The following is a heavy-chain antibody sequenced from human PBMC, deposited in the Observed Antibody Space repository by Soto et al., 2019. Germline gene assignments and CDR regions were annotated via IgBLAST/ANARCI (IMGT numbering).Heavy chain of an antibody. J-gene: IGHJ5*02. Sequence: QVQLVQSGAEVRKPGSSVKVSCKASGGTFSNSAITWVRQAPGQGHEWVGGIIPIFGSTNYAQKFQGRVTITADESTSTAYMELSSLTFEDTAVYYCARDGDLRSDFWSGPLGGGWFDPWGQGTLVTVSS. CDR2: IIPIFGST. D-gene: IGHD3-3*01. CDR3: ARDGDLRSDFWSGPLGGGWFDP. CDR1: GGTFSNSA. V-gene: IGHV1-69*12.